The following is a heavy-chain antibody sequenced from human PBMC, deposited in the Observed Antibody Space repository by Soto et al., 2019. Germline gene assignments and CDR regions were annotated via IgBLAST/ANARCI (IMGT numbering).Heavy chain of an antibody. J-gene: IGHJ6*01. Sequence: SETLSLTCAFYVGSFSGYYWSCIRHPPGKGLEWIGEINHSGSTNYNPSLKSRVTISVDTSKNQFSLKLSSVTAADTAVYYCARGRGLWEVWGQGTTVNVSS. V-gene: IGHV4-34*01. D-gene: IGHD3-10*01. CDR3: ARGRGLWEV. CDR1: VGSFSGYY. CDR2: INHSGST.